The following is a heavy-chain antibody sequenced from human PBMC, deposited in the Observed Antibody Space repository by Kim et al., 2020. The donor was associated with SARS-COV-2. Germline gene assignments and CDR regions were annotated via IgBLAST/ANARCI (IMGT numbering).Heavy chain of an antibody. CDR1: GFTFSSYW. J-gene: IGHJ6*02. D-gene: IGHD2-2*01. CDR2: IKQDGSEK. CDR3: ARDSVVVPAANTNYYYYGIDV. Sequence: GGSLRLSCAASGFTFSSYWMSWVRQAPGKGLEWVANIKQDGSEKYYVDSVKGRFTISRDNAKNSLYLQMNSLRAEDTAVYYCARDSVVVPAANTNYYYYGIDVWGQGTTVTVSS. V-gene: IGHV3-7*03.